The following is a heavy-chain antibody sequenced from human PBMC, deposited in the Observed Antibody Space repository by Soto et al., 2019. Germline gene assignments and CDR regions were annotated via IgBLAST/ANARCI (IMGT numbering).Heavy chain of an antibody. CDR2: ISTDNGNT. CDR1: GYSFTSYG. V-gene: IGHV1-18*01. Sequence: QVHLVQSGAEVRKPGASVKVSCKASGYSFTSYGISWVRQAPGQGLEWMGWISTDNGNTNYAHNLQGRVSMTIDPSTSTAYMELWSLGFDDTAVYYCARDVPDTSLFFYYYGMDVWGQGTTVTVSS. CDR3: ARDVPDTSLFFYYYGMDV. D-gene: IGHD2-21*01. J-gene: IGHJ6*02.